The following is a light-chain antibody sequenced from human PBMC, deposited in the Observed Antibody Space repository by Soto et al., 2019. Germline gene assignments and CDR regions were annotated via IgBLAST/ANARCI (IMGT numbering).Light chain of an antibody. J-gene: IGLJ2*01. V-gene: IGLV3-25*03. CDR1: ALPNQY. CDR3: QSADSSGTYVV. Sequence: SYELTQPPSVSMSPGQTARITCSGDALPNQYAYWYQQKPGQAPVLVIFKDSERPSGIPERISGSSSGTTVTLTISGVQAEDEADYYCQSADSSGTYVVFGGGTKVTVL. CDR2: KDS.